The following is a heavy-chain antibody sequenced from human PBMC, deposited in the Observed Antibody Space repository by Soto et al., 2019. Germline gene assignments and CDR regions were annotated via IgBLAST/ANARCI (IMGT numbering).Heavy chain of an antibody. V-gene: IGHV1-24*01. J-gene: IGHJ6*03. CDR1: GYTLTELS. D-gene: IGHD4-4*01. CDR2: FDPEDGET. CDR3: ATVSSNYDPGFYYYYYYMDV. Sequence: ASVKVSCKVSGYTLTELSMHWVRQAPGKGLEWMGGFDPEDGETIYAQKFQGRVTMTEDTSTDTAYMELSSLRSEDTAVYYCATVSSNYDPGFYYYYYYMDVWGKGTTVTVSS.